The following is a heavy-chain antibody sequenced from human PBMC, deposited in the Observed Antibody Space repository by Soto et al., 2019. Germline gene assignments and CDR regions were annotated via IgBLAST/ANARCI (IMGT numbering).Heavy chain of an antibody. CDR3: ARPIRGYSMTGWYFDL. J-gene: IGHJ2*01. Sequence: QVQLVESGGGVVQPGRSLRLSCAASGFTFSSYAMHWVRQAPGKGLEWVAVISYDGSNKYYADSVKGRFTISRDNSKNTLYLQMNGLRAEDTAVYYWARPIRGYSMTGWYFDLWGRGTLVTVSS. D-gene: IGHD5-18*01. CDR1: GFTFSSYA. CDR2: ISYDGSNK. V-gene: IGHV3-30-3*01.